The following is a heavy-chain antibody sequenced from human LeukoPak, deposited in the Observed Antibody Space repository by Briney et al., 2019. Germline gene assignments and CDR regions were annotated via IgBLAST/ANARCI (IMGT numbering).Heavy chain of an antibody. CDR1: GGSFSDYY. CDR3: ARVYRGGNYFDY. CDR2: NNHSGST. D-gene: IGHD3-16*01. Sequence: SETLSLTCGVYGGSFSDYYWSRIRQPPGKGLEWIGENNHSGSTNYNPSLKSRVTISVDTSKNQFSLKVNSVTAADTAVYYCARVYRGGNYFDYWGQGTLVTVSS. V-gene: IGHV4-34*01. J-gene: IGHJ4*02.